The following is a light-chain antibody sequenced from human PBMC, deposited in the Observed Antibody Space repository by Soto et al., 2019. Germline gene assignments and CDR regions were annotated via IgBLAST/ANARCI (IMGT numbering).Light chain of an antibody. V-gene: IGKV1-9*01. CDR1: QGISSS. CDR3: QQLNSYLIT. J-gene: IGKJ5*01. Sequence: DIQLTQSPSFLSASVGDRVTITCRASQGISSSLAWYQQKPGKAPKLLIYDASTLQSGVPSRFSGSGSGTEFPLTISSLQPEDFSTYYCQQLNSYLITFGQGTRLEIK. CDR2: DAS.